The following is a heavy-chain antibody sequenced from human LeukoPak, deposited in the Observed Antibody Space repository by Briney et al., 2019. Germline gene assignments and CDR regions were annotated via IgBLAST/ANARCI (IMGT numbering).Heavy chain of an antibody. D-gene: IGHD3-9*01. Sequence: ASVKVSCKVSGDTLTELSTHWVRQAPGKGLEWMGGFDPEHGEMIYAQKLQGRVTMTEDRSTDTAYMELSNLRSEDTAVYYCATGGPWDLLKSWGRGPLVPVSS. J-gene: IGHJ5*02. CDR3: ATGGPWDLLKS. CDR1: GDTLTELS. CDR2: FDPEHGEM. V-gene: IGHV1-24*01.